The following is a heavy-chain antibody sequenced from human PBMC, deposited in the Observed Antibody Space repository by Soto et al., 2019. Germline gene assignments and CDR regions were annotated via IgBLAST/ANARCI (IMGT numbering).Heavy chain of an antibody. D-gene: IGHD5-18*01. J-gene: IGHJ3*02. CDR3: ARIRGYSYGFDI. V-gene: IGHV2-70*04. CDR1: GFSLSTSGMR. CDR2: IDWDDDK. Sequence: SGPTLVNPTQTLTLTCTFSGFSLSTSGMRVSWIRQPPGKALEWLARIDWDDDKFYSTSLKTRLTISKDTSKNQVVLTMTNMDPVDTATYYCARIRGYSYGFDIWGQGTMVTVSS.